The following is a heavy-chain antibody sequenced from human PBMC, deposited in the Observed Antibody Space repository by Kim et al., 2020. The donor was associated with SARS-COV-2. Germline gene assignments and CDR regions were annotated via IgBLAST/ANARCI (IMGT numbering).Heavy chain of an antibody. J-gene: IGHJ4*02. CDR1: GYIFTNYW. D-gene: IGHD6-19*01. V-gene: IGHV5-51*01. Sequence: GESLQISCKGSGYIFTNYWIGWVRQMPGTGLEWMGIIYPADSDTRYNPSFQGQVSISADKSISTAYLQWSSLKASDTAMYYCARRRSSSGASFFDYWGQGTLVTVSS. CDR3: ARRRSSSGASFFDY. CDR2: IYPADSDT.